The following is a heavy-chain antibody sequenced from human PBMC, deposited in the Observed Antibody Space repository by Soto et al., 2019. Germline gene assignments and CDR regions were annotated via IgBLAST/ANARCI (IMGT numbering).Heavy chain of an antibody. V-gene: IGHV1-69*01. CDR1: GDTFSSYA. CDR3: ARGSTYYYDSSGSTIPDN. D-gene: IGHD3-22*01. CDR2: IIPIFGTA. J-gene: IGHJ4*02. Sequence: QVQLVQSGAEVKKPGSSVKVSCKASGDTFSSYAISWVRQAPGQGLEWMGGIIPIFGTANYAQKFQGRVTITADESTSTVYMELSSLRSEDTAVYYCARGSTYYYDSSGSTIPDNWGKGTLVTVSS.